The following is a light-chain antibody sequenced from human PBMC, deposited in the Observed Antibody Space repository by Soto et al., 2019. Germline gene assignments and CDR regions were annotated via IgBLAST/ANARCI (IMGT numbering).Light chain of an antibody. CDR3: QQYYSSPFT. CDR1: QSVLYKSNNKNY. J-gene: IGKJ3*01. Sequence: DIVMTQSPDSLAVSLGEGATINCKSSQSVLYKSNNKNYLAWYQQKPGQPPKLLISWASTRESGVPDRFSGSGSGTDFTLTISSLQAEDVAVYYCQQYYSSPFTFGPGTKVDIK. CDR2: WAS. V-gene: IGKV4-1*01.